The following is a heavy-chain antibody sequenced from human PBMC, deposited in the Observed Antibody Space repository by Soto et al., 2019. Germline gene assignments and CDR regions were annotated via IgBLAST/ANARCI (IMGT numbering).Heavy chain of an antibody. Sequence: QITLKESGPTLVKPTQTLTLTCTFSGFSLSTSGVGVGWIRQPPGKALEWLALIYWDDDKRYSPSLKSRLTITKDTSKNQVVLTMTNMDPVDTATYYCAHSSYYDFWSGWVNWFDPWGQGTLVTVS. V-gene: IGHV2-5*02. CDR3: AHSSYYDFWSGWVNWFDP. D-gene: IGHD3-3*01. CDR2: IYWDDDK. J-gene: IGHJ5*02. CDR1: GFSLSTSGVG.